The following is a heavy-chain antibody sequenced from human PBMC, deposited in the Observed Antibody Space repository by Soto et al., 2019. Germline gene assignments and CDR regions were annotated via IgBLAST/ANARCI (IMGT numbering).Heavy chain of an antibody. Sequence: PSETLSLTCTVSGGSISSSSYYWGWIRQPPGKGLEWIGSIYYSGSTYYNPSLKSRVTIAVDTSKNQFSLKLSSVTAADTAVYYWARQGIAADGKGDDWGQGTLVNVSS. CDR1: GGSISSSSYY. CDR3: ARQGIAADGKGDD. J-gene: IGHJ4*02. CDR2: IYYSGST. D-gene: IGHD6-13*01. V-gene: IGHV4-39*01.